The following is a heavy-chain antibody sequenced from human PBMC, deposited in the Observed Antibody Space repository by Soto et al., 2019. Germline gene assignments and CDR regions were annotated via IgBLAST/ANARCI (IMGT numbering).Heavy chain of an antibody. CDR2: VNIYEGTT. J-gene: IGHJ4*02. V-gene: IGHV1-18*01. CDR3: ARERGGYSYGDY. Sequence: QVQLVQSGAEVKKPGASVKFSCRPSGYTFISYGITWVRQAPGQGLEWMGWVNIYEGTTNYAQKFQGRVTMTTDTSTSTVYLELRSLRSDDTAIYYCARERGGYSYGDYWGQGTLVTVSS. CDR1: GYTFISYG. D-gene: IGHD5-18*01.